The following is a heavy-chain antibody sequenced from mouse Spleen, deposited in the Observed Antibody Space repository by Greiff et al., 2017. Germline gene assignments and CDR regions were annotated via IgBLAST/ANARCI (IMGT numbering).Heavy chain of an antibody. CDR3: ARDGSIPFDY. CDR1: GYTFTSYW. V-gene: IGHV1-64*01. D-gene: IGHD1-1*01. CDR2: IHPNSGST. Sequence: QVQLQQSGAELVKPGASVKLSCKASGYTFTSYWMHWVKQRPGQGLEWIGMIHPNSGSTNYNEKFKSKATLTVDKSSSTAYMQLSSLTSEDSAVYYCARDGSIPFDYWGQGTTLTVSS. J-gene: IGHJ2*01.